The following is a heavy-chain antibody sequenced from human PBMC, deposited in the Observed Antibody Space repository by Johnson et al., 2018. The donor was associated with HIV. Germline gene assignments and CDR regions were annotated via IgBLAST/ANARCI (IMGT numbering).Heavy chain of an antibody. Sequence: QVQLVESGGGVVQPGRSLRLSCAASRFTFSSSGMHWVRQAPGKGLEWVSVIYSGGSTNYADSVKGRFTISRANSKNTLYRQMNSLRAEDTAVYYCARATVDDYGDYDDAFDIWGQGTMVTVSS. V-gene: IGHV3-NL1*01. D-gene: IGHD4-17*01. CDR2: IYSGGST. J-gene: IGHJ3*02. CDR3: ARATVDDYGDYDDAFDI. CDR1: RFTFSSSG.